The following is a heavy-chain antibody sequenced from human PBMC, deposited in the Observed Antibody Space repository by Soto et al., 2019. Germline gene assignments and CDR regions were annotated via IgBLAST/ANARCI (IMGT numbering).Heavy chain of an antibody. CDR2: IHSDGSST. D-gene: IGHD1-26*01. CDR1: DFTFSYYW. CDR3: ARGDVGAFDL. V-gene: IGHV3-74*03. Sequence: EVQLVESGGGLVQPGGSLRLSCVASDFTFSYYWMHWVHQVPGQGLVWVSRIHSDGSSTTYADSVKGRFTISRDNAKNTLYLQMASLRVEDTAVYYCARGDVGAFDLWGQGTMVTVSS. J-gene: IGHJ3*01.